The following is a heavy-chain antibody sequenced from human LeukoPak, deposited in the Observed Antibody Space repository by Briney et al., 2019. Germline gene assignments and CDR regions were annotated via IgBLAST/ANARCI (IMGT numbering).Heavy chain of an antibody. CDR2: ISYDGSNK. Sequence: GGSLRLSCAASGFTFSSYGMHWVRQAPGKGLEWVAVISYDGSNKYYADPVKGRFTISRDNSKNTLYLQMNSLRAEDTAVYYCAREDDYGDYVILDYWGQGTLVTVSS. D-gene: IGHD4-17*01. CDR1: GFTFSSYG. J-gene: IGHJ4*02. CDR3: AREDDYGDYVILDY. V-gene: IGHV3-30*03.